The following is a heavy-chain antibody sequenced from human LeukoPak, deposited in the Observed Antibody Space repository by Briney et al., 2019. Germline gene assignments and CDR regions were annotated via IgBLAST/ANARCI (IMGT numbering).Heavy chain of an antibody. CDR3: ARIYSRGWSLDY. Sequence: SETLSLTCTVSGGSISSYYWTWIRQSAGKGLEWIGRMYTSGSTKYSPSFESRVTMSGVASKNQFSLRLNSVTAADTAIYSCARIYSRGWSLDYWGPGTLVTVSS. CDR1: GGSISSYY. D-gene: IGHD6-19*01. J-gene: IGHJ4*02. CDR2: MYTSGST. V-gene: IGHV4-4*07.